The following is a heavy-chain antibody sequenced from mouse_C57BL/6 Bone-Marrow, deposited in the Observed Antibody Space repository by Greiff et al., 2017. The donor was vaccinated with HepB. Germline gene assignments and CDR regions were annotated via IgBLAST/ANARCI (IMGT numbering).Heavy chain of an antibody. J-gene: IGHJ2*01. CDR1: GYTFTDYE. D-gene: IGHD1-1*01. CDR2: IDPETGGT. CDR3: TGRGAYYYGSSPYYFDY. Sequence: VQLLQSGAELVRPGASVTLSCKASGYTFTDYEMHWVKQTPVHGLEWIGAIDPETGGTAYNQKFKGKAILTADKSSSTAYMELRSLTSEDSAVYYCTGRGAYYYGSSPYYFDYWGQGTTLTVSS. V-gene: IGHV1-15*01.